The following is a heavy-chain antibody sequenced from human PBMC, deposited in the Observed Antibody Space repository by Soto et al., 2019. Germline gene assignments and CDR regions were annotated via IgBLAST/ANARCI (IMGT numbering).Heavy chain of an antibody. Sequence: PGGCLRLSCTASGFTFGDDAMSWFRQAPGKGLGWVGFIRSKAYGGTTEYAASVKGRFTISRDDSKSIAYLQMNSLKTEDTAVYYCTRDTRLLYPPLDYYYMDVWGKGTTVTVSS. CDR3: TRDTRLLYPPLDYYYMDV. CDR1: GFTFGDDA. V-gene: IGHV3-49*03. J-gene: IGHJ6*03. CDR2: IRSKAYGGTT. D-gene: IGHD2-15*01.